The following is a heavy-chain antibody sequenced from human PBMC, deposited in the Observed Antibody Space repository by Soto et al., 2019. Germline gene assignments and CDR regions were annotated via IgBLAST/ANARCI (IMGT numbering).Heavy chain of an antibody. CDR2: IIPMLGVR. D-gene: IGHD2-21*01. CDR1: GGTFSTYS. J-gene: IGHJ3*02. CDR3: TIGSWSGEVFDI. V-gene: IGHV1-69*02. Sequence: QVQLVQSGAEVKKPGSSVKVSCKDSGGTFSTYSLFWVRQAPGQGLEWMGRIIPMLGVRNFAQRFQDRVTITADKSTATVHMELSSLRSEDTAMYSCTIGSWSGEVFDIWGQGTMVTVPS.